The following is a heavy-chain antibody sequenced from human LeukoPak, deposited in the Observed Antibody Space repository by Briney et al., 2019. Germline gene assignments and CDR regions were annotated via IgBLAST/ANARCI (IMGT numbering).Heavy chain of an antibody. J-gene: IGHJ3*02. Sequence: SETLSLTCTVSGGSISSYYWSWIRQPSGKGLEWIGYIYYSGSTNYNPSLKSRVTISVDTSKNQFSLKLSSVTAADTAVYYCARGFWSGSSLLGAFDIWGQGTMVTVSS. CDR3: ARGFWSGSSLLGAFDI. CDR2: IYYSGST. V-gene: IGHV4-59*12. CDR1: GGSISSYY. D-gene: IGHD3-3*01.